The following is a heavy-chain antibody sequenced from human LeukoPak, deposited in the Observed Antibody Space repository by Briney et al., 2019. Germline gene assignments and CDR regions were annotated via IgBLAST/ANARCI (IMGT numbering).Heavy chain of an antibody. CDR2: ISGSGGST. D-gene: IGHD1-26*01. CDR1: GFTVSSNY. Sequence: GGSLRLSCAASGFTVSSNYMSWVRQAPGKGLEWVSAISGSGGSTYYADSVKGRFTISRDNSKNTLYLQMNSLRAEDTAVYYCASAPLGSTRPWGQGTLVTVSS. V-gene: IGHV3-23*01. J-gene: IGHJ5*02. CDR3: ASAPLGSTRP.